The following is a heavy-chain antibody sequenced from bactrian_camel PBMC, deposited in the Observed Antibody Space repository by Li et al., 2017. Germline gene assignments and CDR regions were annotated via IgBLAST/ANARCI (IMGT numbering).Heavy chain of an antibody. D-gene: IGHD2*01. V-gene: IGHV3S55*01. CDR2: IGSDGMT. CDR1: AVGQSTYC. CDR3: AAGRLRNGYCYSLLNRLAYNN. J-gene: IGHJ4*01. Sequence: HVQLVESGGGSVQEGGSLRLSCEVSAVGQSTYCMGWFRQSPGNERDGVASIGSDGMTRYLDSLKGRFTISQDSAKNTLYLQMDSLNPEDTGMYYCAAGRLRNGYCYSLLNRLAYNNWGQGTQVTVS.